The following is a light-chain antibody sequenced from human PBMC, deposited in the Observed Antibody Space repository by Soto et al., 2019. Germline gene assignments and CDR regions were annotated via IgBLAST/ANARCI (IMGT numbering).Light chain of an antibody. CDR1: SSNIGAGYD. Sequence: QSALTQARPVSRAPGPRVPLSCNGSSSNIGAGYDVHWYQQLPGTAPKLLIYGNSNRPSGVPDRFSGPKSGTSASLAITGLQAEDEADYYCQSYDSSLSGSVVFGGGTKVTVL. CDR3: QSYDSSLSGSVV. V-gene: IGLV1-40*01. CDR2: GNS. J-gene: IGLJ2*01.